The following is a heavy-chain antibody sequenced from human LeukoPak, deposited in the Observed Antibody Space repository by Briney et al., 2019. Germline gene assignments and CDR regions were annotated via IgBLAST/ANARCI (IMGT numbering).Heavy chain of an antibody. CDR3: ARGGGGSYYHLLDY. V-gene: IGHV3-21*01. J-gene: IGHJ4*02. Sequence: GGSLRLSCAASGFTFSSYSMNWVRQAPGKGLEWVSSISSRSNYIYYADSVKGRFTISRDNAKNSLYLQMNSLRAEDTAVYYCARGGGGSYYHLLDYWGQGTLVADPS. CDR2: ISSRSNYI. D-gene: IGHD1-26*01. CDR1: GFTFSSYS.